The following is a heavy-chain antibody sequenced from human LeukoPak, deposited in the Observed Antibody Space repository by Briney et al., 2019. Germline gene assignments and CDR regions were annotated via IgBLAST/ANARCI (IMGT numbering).Heavy chain of an antibody. D-gene: IGHD3-3*01. CDR3: ARSWSGFDY. CDR1: GGSFSGYY. CDR2: INHSGST. J-gene: IGHJ4*02. V-gene: IGHV4-34*01. Sequence: SETLSLTCAVCGGSFSGYYWSWIRQPPGKGLEWIGEINHSGSTNYNPSLKSRVTISVDTSKNQFSLKLSSVTAADTAVYYCARSWSGFDYWGQGTLVTVSS.